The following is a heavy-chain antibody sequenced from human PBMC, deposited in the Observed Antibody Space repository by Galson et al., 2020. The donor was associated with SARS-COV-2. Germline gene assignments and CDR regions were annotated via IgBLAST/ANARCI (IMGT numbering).Heavy chain of an antibody. Sequence: SETLSLTCTVSGGSISSGGYYWSWIRQHPGKGLEWIGYIYYSGSTYYNPSLKSRVTISVDTSKNQFSLKLSSVTAADTAVYYCASQGAYEYSSHRGYYYYMDVWGKGTTVTVSS. CDR1: GGSISSGGYY. J-gene: IGHJ6*03. CDR3: ASQGAYEYSSHRGYYYYMDV. D-gene: IGHD6-6*01. V-gene: IGHV4-31*03. CDR2: IYYSGST.